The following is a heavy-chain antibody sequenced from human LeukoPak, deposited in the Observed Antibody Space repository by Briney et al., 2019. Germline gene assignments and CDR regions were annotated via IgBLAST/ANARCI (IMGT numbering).Heavy chain of an antibody. V-gene: IGHV3-21*01. CDR3: ATSYRVQAFDI. Sequence: GGSLRLSCAASGFTFSSYSMNWVRQAPGKGLEWVSSISSSSSYIYYADSVKGRFTISRDNAKNSLYLQMNSLRAEDTAVYYCATSYRVQAFDIWGQGTMVTVSS. J-gene: IGHJ3*02. CDR1: GFTFSSYS. CDR2: ISSSSSYI. D-gene: IGHD1-26*01.